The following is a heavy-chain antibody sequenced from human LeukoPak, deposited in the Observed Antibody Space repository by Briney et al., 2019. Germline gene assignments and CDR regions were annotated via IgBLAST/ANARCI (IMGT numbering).Heavy chain of an antibody. Sequence: PGGSLRLSCAASGFTFSSFAMNWVRQAPGKGLEWVSSISGSGGSTYYADSVKGRFTISRDNSKNPLYLQMNSLRSDDKAVYYCAKGSRVQWLENSLFDYWGQGTLVTVSS. J-gene: IGHJ4*02. CDR1: GFTFSSFA. CDR2: ISGSGGST. V-gene: IGHV3-23*01. CDR3: AKGSRVQWLENSLFDY. D-gene: IGHD6-19*01.